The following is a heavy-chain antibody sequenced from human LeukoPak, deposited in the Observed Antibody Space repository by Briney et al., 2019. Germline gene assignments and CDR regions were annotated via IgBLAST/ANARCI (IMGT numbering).Heavy chain of an antibody. CDR1: GGSIRSYY. CDR2: IYYSGST. D-gene: IGHD4-11*01. V-gene: IGHV4-59*01. Sequence: SETLSLTCTVSGGSIRSYYWSWIRQPPGKGLEWIGYIYYSGSTNYNPSLKSRVTISVDTSKNQFSLKLSSVTAADTAVYYCARTTVTFDYWGQGTLVTVSS. CDR3: ARTTVTFDY. J-gene: IGHJ4*02.